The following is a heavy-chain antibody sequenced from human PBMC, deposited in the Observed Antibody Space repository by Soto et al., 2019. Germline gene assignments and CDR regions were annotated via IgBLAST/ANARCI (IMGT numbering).Heavy chain of an antibody. D-gene: IGHD2-21*01. Sequence: PSETLSLTCAVSGGSISSGGYSWSWIRQPPGKGLEWIGYIYHSGSTYYNPSLKSRVTITLETSKRQFSLRLTSVTASDTAVYYCARLGAYYQSLDPWGQGTVVTVSS. CDR2: IYHSGST. CDR3: ARLGAYYQSLDP. J-gene: IGHJ5*02. CDR1: GGSISSGGYS. V-gene: IGHV4-30-2*01.